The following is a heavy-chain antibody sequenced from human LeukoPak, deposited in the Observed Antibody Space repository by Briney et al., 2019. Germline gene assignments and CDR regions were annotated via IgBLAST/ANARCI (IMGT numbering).Heavy chain of an antibody. J-gene: IGHJ4*02. V-gene: IGHV3-23*01. CDR1: GFTFSSYS. Sequence: GGSLRLFCAASGFTFSSYSMSWVRQAPGKGLEWVSGFSVSDKTTYYADSVKGRFTISRDNSKNTLYLQISSLRAEDTAVYYCAKDPSVYYGDYIIRWGQGTLVIVSS. CDR2: FSVSDKTT. D-gene: IGHD4-17*01. CDR3: AKDPSVYYGDYIIR.